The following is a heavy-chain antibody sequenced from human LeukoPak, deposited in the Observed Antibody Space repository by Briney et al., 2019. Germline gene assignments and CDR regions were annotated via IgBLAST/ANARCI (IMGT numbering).Heavy chain of an antibody. CDR1: GCSISNNNYY. J-gene: IGHJ4*01. CDR2: IYYSGST. V-gene: IGHV4-39*01. Sequence: PSEPLSLTCTFSGCSISNNNYYWAWLRQPPGKGLECIGSIYYSGSTDYPTSLKSRVTVSVYTSKSPCSLRLSSVTASDTAVYYCATWRTANNVFDYWGHGTLVTVSS. D-gene: IGHD1/OR15-1a*01. CDR3: ATWRTANNVFDY.